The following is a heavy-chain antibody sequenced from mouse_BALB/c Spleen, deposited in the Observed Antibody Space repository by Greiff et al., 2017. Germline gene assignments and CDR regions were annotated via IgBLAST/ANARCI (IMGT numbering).Heavy chain of an antibody. D-gene: IGHD1-1*01. CDR1: GYSFTSYY. CDR3: ARYLLLGYFDV. CDR2: IDPFNGGT. J-gene: IGHJ1*01. Sequence: EVQLQQSGPELMKPGASVKISCKASGYSFTSYYMHWVKQSHGKSLEWIGYIDPFNGGTSYNQKFKGKATLTVDKSSSTAYMHLSSLTSEDSAVYYCARYLLLGYFDVWGAGTTVTVSS. V-gene: IGHV1S135*01.